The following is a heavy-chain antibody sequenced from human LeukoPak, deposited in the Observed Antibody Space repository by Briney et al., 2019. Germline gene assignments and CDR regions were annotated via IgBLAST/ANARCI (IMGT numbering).Heavy chain of an antibody. J-gene: IGHJ4*02. D-gene: IGHD6-19*01. Sequence: EAGGSLRLSCAASGFTFSSYAMSWVRQAPGKGLEWVSAISGSGGSTYYADSVKGRFTISRDNSKNTLYLQMNSLRAEDTAVYYCAKDRPLYSSGWYYFDYWGQGTLVTVSS. CDR3: AKDRPLYSSGWYYFDY. CDR1: GFTFSSYA. CDR2: ISGSGGST. V-gene: IGHV3-23*01.